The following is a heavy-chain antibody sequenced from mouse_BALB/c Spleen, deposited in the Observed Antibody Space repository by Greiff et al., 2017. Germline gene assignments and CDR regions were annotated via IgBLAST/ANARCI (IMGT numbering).Heavy chain of an antibody. D-gene: IGHD1-1*01. V-gene: IGHV5-6*01. CDR3: ARQGYYGSGGDWDCEV. Sequence: DVHLVESGGDLVKPGGSLKLSCAASGFTFSSYGMSWVRQTPDKRLEWVATISSGGSYTYYPDSVKGRFTISRDNAKNTLYLQMSSLKSGDTAMYYCARQGYYGSGGDWDCEVWGAGTTGTVSS. J-gene: IGHJ1*01. CDR1: GFTFSSYG. CDR2: ISSGGSYT.